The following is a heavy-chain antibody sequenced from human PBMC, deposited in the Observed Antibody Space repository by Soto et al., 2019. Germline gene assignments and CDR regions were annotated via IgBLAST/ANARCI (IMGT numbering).Heavy chain of an antibody. CDR1: GGSISSDNW. V-gene: IGHV4-4*02. CDR3: ARSTVTEDY. D-gene: IGHD4-17*01. CDR2: IYHSGST. J-gene: IGHJ4*02. Sequence: QVHLQESGPGLVKPSGTLSLTCAVSGGSISSDNWWSWVRQPPGKGLEWIGEIYHSGSTNYNPSLKSLVTISVDKSKNQFSLKLSSVTAADTAVYYCARSTVTEDYWGQGTLVTVSS.